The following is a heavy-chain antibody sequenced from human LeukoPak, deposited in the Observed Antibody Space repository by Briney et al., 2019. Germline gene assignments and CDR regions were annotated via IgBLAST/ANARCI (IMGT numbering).Heavy chain of an antibody. CDR2: ISAYNGST. CDR1: GYTFTSYG. Sequence: GGSVKVLCKASGYTFTSYGISWGRQPPGQGLEWMGWISAYNGSTNYAQKFQGRVTMTTDTSTSPDYMELRSLRSDDTAVYYCARAQVRGVKNWFDPCGQGTLVTLSS. D-gene: IGHD3-10*01. CDR3: ARAQVRGVKNWFDP. J-gene: IGHJ5*02. V-gene: IGHV1-18*01.